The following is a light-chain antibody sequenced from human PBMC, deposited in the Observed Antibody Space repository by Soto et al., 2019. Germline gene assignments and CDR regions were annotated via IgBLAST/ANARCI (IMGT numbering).Light chain of an antibody. V-gene: IGKV3-20*01. CDR2: GAS. J-gene: IGKJ2*01. CDR3: HHDGSSPPYT. CDR1: QSINSAY. Sequence: EIVLTQSPGTLSLSPGERATLSCRTSQSINSAYLDWYQQKPCQAPRLPIYGASNRAAGIPDRFGGGGSGIDFSLSLSRLEPEDFAVYFGHHDGSSPPYTFGRGTKLESK.